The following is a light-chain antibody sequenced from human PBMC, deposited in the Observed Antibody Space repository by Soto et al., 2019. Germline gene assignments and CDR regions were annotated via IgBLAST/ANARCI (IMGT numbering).Light chain of an antibody. J-gene: IGLJ2*01. V-gene: IGLV7-43*01. Sequence: QDVVTQAPSLTVSPGGTVTLTCASSTGAVTSGYYPNWFQQKPGQAPMALIYSKSNKHSWPTARCSCSLLAGKTALPLSGGQPEDDAEYYCLLYYGGAYVVFGGGTKLTVL. CDR3: LLYYGGAYVV. CDR1: TGAVTSGYY. CDR2: SKS.